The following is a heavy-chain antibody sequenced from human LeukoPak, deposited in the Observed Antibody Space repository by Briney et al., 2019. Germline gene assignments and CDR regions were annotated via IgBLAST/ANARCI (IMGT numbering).Heavy chain of an antibody. CDR3: AKDSGYDSSGYSYTMYYLDY. V-gene: IGHV3-23*01. CDR1: GFTFSSYA. Sequence: GGSLRLSCAASGFTFSSYAMSWVRQAPGKGLEWVSAISGSGGSTYYADSVKGRFTISRDNSKNTLYLQMNSLRAEDTAVYYCAKDSGYDSSGYSYTMYYLDYWGQGTLVTVSS. D-gene: IGHD3-22*01. CDR2: ISGSGGST. J-gene: IGHJ4*02.